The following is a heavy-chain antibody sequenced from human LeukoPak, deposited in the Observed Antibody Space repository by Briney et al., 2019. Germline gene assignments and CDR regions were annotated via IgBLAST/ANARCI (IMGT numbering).Heavy chain of an antibody. Sequence: ASVKVSCKASGYTFTSYDINWVRQATGQGLEWMGWMNPNSGNTGYAQKFQGRVTITADKSTSTAYMELSSLRSEDTAVYYCARDRRTYYYDSSGYSNFDYWGQGTLVTVSS. CDR3: ARDRRTYYYDSSGYSNFDY. CDR1: GYTFTSYD. J-gene: IGHJ4*02. V-gene: IGHV1-8*01. CDR2: MNPNSGNT. D-gene: IGHD3-22*01.